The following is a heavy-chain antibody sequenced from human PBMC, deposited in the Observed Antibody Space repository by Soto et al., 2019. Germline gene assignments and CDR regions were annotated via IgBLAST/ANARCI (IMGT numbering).Heavy chain of an antibody. CDR2: IDCEDQQ. D-gene: IGHD2-21*01. Sequence: HITLKESGPTLVKPTQTLTLACTVSGFPLRASGFGVGWIRQPPGKAPEWLGVIDCEDQQRYSPSLERTLTVTPDTSGNLAVLTMTNLNPLATGTYFCAPTTPLELRADGDRRDAFDIWGQGTTVTVSS. CDR1: GFPLRASGFG. J-gene: IGHJ3*02. CDR3: APTTPLELRADGDRRDAFDI. V-gene: IGHV2-5*02.